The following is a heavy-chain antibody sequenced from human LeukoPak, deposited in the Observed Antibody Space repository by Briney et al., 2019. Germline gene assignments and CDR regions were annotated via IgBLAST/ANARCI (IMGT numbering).Heavy chain of an antibody. V-gene: IGHV4-59*08. D-gene: IGHD2-2*01. CDR3: ARHRYCSSSSCPLSIRYWYFDL. J-gene: IGHJ2*01. Sequence: PSETLSVTCTVSGGSINNYYWSWFRQPPGKGLEWIGYIYYSGSTNYNPSLMSRVTISVDTSKNQFSLKLSSVTAADTAVYYCARHRYCSSSSCPLSIRYWYFDLWGRGTLVTVSS. CDR2: IYYSGST. CDR1: GGSINNYY.